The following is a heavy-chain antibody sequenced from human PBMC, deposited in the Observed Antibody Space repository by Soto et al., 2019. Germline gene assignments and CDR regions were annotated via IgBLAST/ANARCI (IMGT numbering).Heavy chain of an antibody. V-gene: IGHV3-23*01. D-gene: IGHD3-10*01. J-gene: IGHJ4*02. Sequence: TGGSLRLSCTVSGVTFSNYAMNWVRQAPGKGLEWVSSLSGSGGTTYYADSVKGRFIIPRDNSKNTLYLLMNSLRAEDTALYYCAKQRADYGSGADTFYFDSWGQGALVTVSS. CDR3: AKQRADYGSGADTFYFDS. CDR1: GVTFSNYA. CDR2: LSGSGGTT.